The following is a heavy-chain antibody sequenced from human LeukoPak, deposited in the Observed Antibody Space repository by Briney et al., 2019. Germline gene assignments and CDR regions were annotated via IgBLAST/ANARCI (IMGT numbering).Heavy chain of an antibody. V-gene: IGHV1-2*02. CDR3: ARDTSSGYCSSTSCRKYYFDY. J-gene: IGHJ4*02. D-gene: IGHD2-2*01. Sequence: ASVKVSCKASGYTFTGYYMHWVRQAPGQGLEWMGWINPNSGGTNYAQKFQGRVTMTRDTSISTAYMELSSLRSEDTAVYYCARDTSSGYCSSTSCRKYYFDYWGQGTLVTVSS. CDR2: INPNSGGT. CDR1: GYTFTGYY.